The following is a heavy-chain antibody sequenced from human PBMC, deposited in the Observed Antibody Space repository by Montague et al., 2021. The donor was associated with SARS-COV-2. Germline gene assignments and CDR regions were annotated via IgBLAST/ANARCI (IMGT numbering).Heavy chain of an antibody. CDR1: GFIFSSYE. V-gene: IGHV3-48*03. Sequence: SLRLSCAASGFIFSSYEMNWVRQAPGKGLEWISYISSSGGGSTKHYTXXVKGRFTISRDNAKNSLYLQMNSLRVEDTAIYYCARDRDWDDWCGMDVWGQGTTVTVPS. J-gene: IGHJ6*02. CDR2: ISSSGGGSTK. CDR3: ARDRDWDDWCGMDV. D-gene: IGHD2-21*01.